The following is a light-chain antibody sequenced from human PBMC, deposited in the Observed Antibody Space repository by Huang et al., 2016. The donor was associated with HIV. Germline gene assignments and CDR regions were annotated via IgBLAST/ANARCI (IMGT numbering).Light chain of an antibody. V-gene: IGKV1-39*01. Sequence: DIQMTQSPSSLSASVGDRVTITCRASQRISDYVNWYQQKPGKAPKLLIPGASSLQSGVPSRFSGSGSGTYFTLTISSLKPEDFATYYCQQSYSTPLFTFGPGTKVDIK. CDR3: QQSYSTPLFT. CDR2: GAS. J-gene: IGKJ3*01. CDR1: QRISDY.